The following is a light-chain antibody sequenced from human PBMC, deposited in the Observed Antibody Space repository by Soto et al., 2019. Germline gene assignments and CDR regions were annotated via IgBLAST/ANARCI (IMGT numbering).Light chain of an antibody. J-gene: IGLJ1*01. CDR2: EGS. Sequence: QSVLTQPASVSGSPGQSITISCTGTSSDVGSYNLVSWYQQHPGTAPKLMIYEGSKWPSGVSNRFSGSKSGNTASLTISGLQAEDEADYYCCSYAGNSSFVFGTGTKVTLL. CDR3: CSYAGNSSFV. V-gene: IGLV2-23*01. CDR1: SSDVGSYNL.